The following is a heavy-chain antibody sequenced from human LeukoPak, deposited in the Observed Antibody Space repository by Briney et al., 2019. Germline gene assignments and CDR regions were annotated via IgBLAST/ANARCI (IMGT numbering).Heavy chain of an antibody. D-gene: IGHD1-7*01. V-gene: IGHV3-23*01. Sequence: AGGSLRLSCATSGFTFGKYGMAWVRQAPGKWLEWVSSIIADGLRTYSEAYVKSRLTTSRDNSTNTVFPHVNSLRADDAAVYYCATGFKTTDYWGQGTLVTVSS. J-gene: IGHJ4*02. CDR3: ATGFKTTDY. CDR1: GFTFGKYG. CDR2: IIADGLRT.